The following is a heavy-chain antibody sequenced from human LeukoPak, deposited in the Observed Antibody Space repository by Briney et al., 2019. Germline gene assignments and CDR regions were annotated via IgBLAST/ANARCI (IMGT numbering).Heavy chain of an antibody. D-gene: IGHD3-10*01. CDR2: INPNSGGT. CDR3: ARRALWFGGENWFDP. Sequence: GASVKVSCKASGYTFTSYAMHWVRQAPGQRLEWMGWINPNSGGTNYAQKFQGRVTMTRDTSISTAYMELSRLRSDDTAVYYCARRALWFGGENWFDPWGQGTLVTVSS. V-gene: IGHV1-2*02. J-gene: IGHJ5*02. CDR1: GYTFTSYA.